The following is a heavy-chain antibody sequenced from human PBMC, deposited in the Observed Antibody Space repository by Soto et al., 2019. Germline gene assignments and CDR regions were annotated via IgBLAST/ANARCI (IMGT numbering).Heavy chain of an antibody. CDR1: GGTIRSSAYY. Sequence: SETQSLTCTVSGGTIRSSAYYWGWIRQPPGKGLEWIGSINYSGSTHYNPSLKSRVTISVDTSRNQFSLKLSSVTASDTAVYYCATNTAMVSLNNWFDPWGQGTLVTVSS. D-gene: IGHD5-18*01. CDR2: INYSGST. J-gene: IGHJ5*02. CDR3: ATNTAMVSLNNWFDP. V-gene: IGHV4-39*01.